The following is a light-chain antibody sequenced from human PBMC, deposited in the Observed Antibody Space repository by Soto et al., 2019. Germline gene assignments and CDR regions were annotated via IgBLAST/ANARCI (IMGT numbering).Light chain of an antibody. V-gene: IGKV3-15*01. J-gene: IGKJ1*01. Sequence: ETVMTQSPVTLSVSPWERATLSCTASQSVSTNLAWYQQKPGQPPRLLIYGASSRATGIPARFSGSGSGTDFTLTISRLQSEDVAVYQCQQYNTWPLTFGQGTKVDIK. CDR2: GAS. CDR3: QQYNTWPLT. CDR1: QSVSTN.